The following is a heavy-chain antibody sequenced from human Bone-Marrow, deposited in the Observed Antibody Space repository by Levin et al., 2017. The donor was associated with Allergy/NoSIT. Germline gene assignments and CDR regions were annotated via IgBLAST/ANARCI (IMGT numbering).Heavy chain of an antibody. CDR2: IGTAGDT. CDR1: GFTFSSYD. V-gene: IGHV3-13*01. J-gene: IGHJ5*02. D-gene: IGHD2-15*01. Sequence: GGSLRLSCAASGFTFSSYDMHWVRQATGKGLEWVSAIGTAGDTYYSGSVKGRFTISRENAKNSLYLQMNSLGAGDTAVYYCARGRYCSGGSCYYGGWFDPWGQGTLVTVSS. CDR3: ARGRYCSGGSCYYGGWFDP.